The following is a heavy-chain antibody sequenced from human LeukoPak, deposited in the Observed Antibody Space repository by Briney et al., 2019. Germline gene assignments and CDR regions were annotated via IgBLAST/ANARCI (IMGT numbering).Heavy chain of an antibody. J-gene: IGHJ6*03. CDR2: IYYSGST. CDR1: GGSISSYY. Sequence: SETLSLTCTVSGGSISSYYWSWIRQPPGKGLEWIGYIYYSGSTNYNPSLKSRVTISVDTSKNQFSLKLSSVTAADTAVYYCARRAYYYYMDVWGKGTTVTVSS. V-gene: IGHV4-59*01. CDR3: ARRAYYYYMDV.